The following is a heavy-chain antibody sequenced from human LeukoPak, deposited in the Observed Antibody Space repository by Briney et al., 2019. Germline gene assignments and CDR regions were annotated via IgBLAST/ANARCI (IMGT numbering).Heavy chain of an antibody. Sequence: ASVKVSCKASGYTFTSYGISWVRQAPGRGLEWMGWISAYNGNTNYAQKLQGRVTMTTDTSTSTAYMELRSLRSDDTAVYYCARDTGEDSSAGDDYGDLGNYYYYYGMDVWGQGTTVTVSS. CDR2: ISAYNGNT. J-gene: IGHJ6*02. CDR3: ARDTGEDSSAGDDYGDLGNYYYYYGMDV. V-gene: IGHV1-18*01. D-gene: IGHD4-17*01. CDR1: GYTFTSYG.